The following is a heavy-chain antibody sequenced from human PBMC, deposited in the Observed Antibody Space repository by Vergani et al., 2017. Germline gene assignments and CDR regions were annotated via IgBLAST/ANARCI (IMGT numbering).Heavy chain of an antibody. V-gene: IGHV3-30*03. Sequence: QVQLVESGGGVVQPGRSLRLSCAASGFTFSSYGMHWVRQAPGKGLEWVAVISYDGSNKYYADSVKGRFTISRDNSKNTLYLQMNSLRDEDTAVYYCARDVEVATLPRAFDYWGQGTLVTVSS. CDR1: GFTFSSYG. CDR3: ARDVEVATLPRAFDY. CDR2: ISYDGSNK. D-gene: IGHD5-12*01. J-gene: IGHJ4*02.